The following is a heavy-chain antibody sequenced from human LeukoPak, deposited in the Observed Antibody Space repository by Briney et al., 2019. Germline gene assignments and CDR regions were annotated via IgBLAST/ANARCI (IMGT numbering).Heavy chain of an antibody. V-gene: IGHV1-3*01. CDR3: ARKYYYGSGSYPLVDY. CDR2: INAGNGNT. CDR1: GYTFTSYA. D-gene: IGHD3-10*01. J-gene: IGHJ4*02. Sequence: ASVKVSCKASGYTFTSYAMHWVRQAPGQRLEWMGWINAGNGNTKYSQKFQGRVTITRDTSASTAYMKLSSLRAEDTAVYYCARKYYYGSGSYPLVDYWGQGTLVTVSS.